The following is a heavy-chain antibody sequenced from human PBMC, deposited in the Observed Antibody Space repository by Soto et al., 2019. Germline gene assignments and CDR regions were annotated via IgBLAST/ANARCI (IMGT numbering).Heavy chain of an antibody. V-gene: IGHV4-34*01. Sequence: LPETLSLTCAVYGGSFSGYYWSWIRQPPGKGLEWIGEINHSGSTNYNPSLKSRVTISVDTSKNQFSLKLSSVTAADTAVYYCAREGVSSSWYNYYGMDVWGQGTTVTVSS. CDR3: AREGVSSSWYNYYGMDV. J-gene: IGHJ6*02. CDR1: GGSFSGYY. D-gene: IGHD6-13*01. CDR2: INHSGST.